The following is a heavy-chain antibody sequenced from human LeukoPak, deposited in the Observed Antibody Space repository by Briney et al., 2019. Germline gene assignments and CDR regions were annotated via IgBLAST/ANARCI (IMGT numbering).Heavy chain of an antibody. CDR2: IIPLFGTA. CDR1: GYTFTGYY. V-gene: IGHV1-69*13. CDR3: AREWNYESSGYFFYY. J-gene: IGHJ4*02. D-gene: IGHD3-22*01. Sequence: SVKVSCKASGYTFTGYYMHWVRQAPGQGLEWMGGIIPLFGTANYAQKFQGRVTIIADESTSTVYMELNSLRFEDTAVYYCAREWNYESSGYFFYYWGQGTLVTVSS.